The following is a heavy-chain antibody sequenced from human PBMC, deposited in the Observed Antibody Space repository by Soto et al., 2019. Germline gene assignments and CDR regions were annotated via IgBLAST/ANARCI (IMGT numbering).Heavy chain of an antibody. CDR3: ARTLQLWHTSFDY. CDR2: ISGSGVGT. Sequence: GGSLRLSCAASGFTFSSYAMNWVRQAPGKGLEWVSAISGSGVGTYYADSVKGRFTISRDNAKNSLYLQMNSLRAEDTAVYYCARTLQLWHTSFDYWGQGTLVTVSS. J-gene: IGHJ4*02. V-gene: IGHV3-23*01. D-gene: IGHD5-18*01. CDR1: GFTFSSYA.